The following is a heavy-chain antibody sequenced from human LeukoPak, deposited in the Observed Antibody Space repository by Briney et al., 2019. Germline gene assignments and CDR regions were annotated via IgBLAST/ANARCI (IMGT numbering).Heavy chain of an antibody. CDR1: GYTFTSYY. CDR3: ARVVTPRYCSTTSCYWKGWFDP. J-gene: IGHJ5*02. CDR2: INPSGGST. D-gene: IGHD2-2*01. Sequence: GASVKVSCKASGYTFTSYYMHWVRQAPGQGLEWMGIINPSGGSTSYAQRFQGRVTITADESTSTAYMELSSLQSEDTAVYYCARVVTPRYCSTTSCYWKGWFDPWGQGTLVTVSS. V-gene: IGHV1-46*01.